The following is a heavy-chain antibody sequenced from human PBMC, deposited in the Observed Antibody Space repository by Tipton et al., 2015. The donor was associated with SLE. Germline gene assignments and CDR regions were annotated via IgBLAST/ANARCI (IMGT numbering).Heavy chain of an antibody. CDR1: GGSTSSSSYY. CDR3: ARQGQGRRYFDY. J-gene: IGHJ4*02. V-gene: IGHV4-39*01. Sequence: TLSLTCTVSGGSTSSSSYYWGWIRQPPGKGLEWIGSIYYSGSTYYNPSLKSRVTISVDTSKNQFSLKLSSVTAADTAVYYCARQGQGRRYFDYWGQGTLVTVSS. CDR2: IYYSGST.